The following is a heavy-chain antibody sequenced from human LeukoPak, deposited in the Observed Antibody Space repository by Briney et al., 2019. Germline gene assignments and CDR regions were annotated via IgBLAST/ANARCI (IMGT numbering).Heavy chain of an antibody. CDR3: ARGTEDDIVLMDL. V-gene: IGHV7-4-1*02. CDR1: GSSFSTSA. CDR2: INTNTGNP. D-gene: IGHD2-8*01. J-gene: IGHJ5*02. Sequence: ASVKVSCKASGSSFSTSALNWVRQAPGQGLEWMGWINTNTGNPTYGQGFAGRFVFSLDTSVNTAYLQISSLKAEDTAVYYCARGTEDDIVLMDLWVQGTLVTVS.